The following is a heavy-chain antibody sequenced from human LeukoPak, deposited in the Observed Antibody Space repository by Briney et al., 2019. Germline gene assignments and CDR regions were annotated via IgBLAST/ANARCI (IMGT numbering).Heavy chain of an antibody. CDR3: TTVKSGSGWFDP. D-gene: IGHD6-19*01. J-gene: IGHJ5*02. V-gene: IGHV3-15*01. CDR1: GFTFSNAW. CDR2: IKSKTDGGTT. Sequence: SGGSLRLSCAASGFTFSNAWMSWVRQAPGKGLEWVGRIKSKTDGGTTDYAAPVKGRFTISRDDSKNTLYLQMNSLKTEDTAVYYCTTVKSGSGWFDPWAREPWSPSPQ.